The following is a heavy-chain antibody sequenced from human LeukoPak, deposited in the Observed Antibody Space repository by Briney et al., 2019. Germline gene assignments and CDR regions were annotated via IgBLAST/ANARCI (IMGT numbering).Heavy chain of an antibody. D-gene: IGHD1-26*01. CDR2: IYTSGNT. CDR3: ARGDGVFDY. CDR1: GGSISSGNYY. J-gene: IGHJ4*02. Sequence: PSETLSLTCTVSGGSISSGNYYWSWIRQPPGKGLEWIGRIYTSGNTNYNPSLKSRVTISVDTSKNQFSLKLNSVTAADTALYYCARGDGVFDYWGQGTLVTVSS. V-gene: IGHV4-61*02.